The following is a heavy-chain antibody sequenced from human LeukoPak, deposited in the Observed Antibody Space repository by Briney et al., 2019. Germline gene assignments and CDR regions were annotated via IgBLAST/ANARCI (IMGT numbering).Heavy chain of an antibody. Sequence: GGSLRLSCAASGFAFTSSAVSWVRQAPGKGLEWVSSISSSSSYIYYADSVKGRFTISRDNAKNSLYLQMNSLRAEDTAVYYCARDRVFWSGYYTGIRYWGQGTLVTVS. CDR3: ARDRVFWSGYYTGIRY. CDR1: GFAFTSSA. D-gene: IGHD3-3*01. J-gene: IGHJ4*02. CDR2: ISSSSSYI. V-gene: IGHV3-21*01.